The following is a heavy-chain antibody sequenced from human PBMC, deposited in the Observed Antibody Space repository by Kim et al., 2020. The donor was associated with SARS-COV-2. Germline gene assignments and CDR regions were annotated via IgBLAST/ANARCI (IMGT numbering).Heavy chain of an antibody. V-gene: IGHV5-10-1*01. D-gene: IGHD5-12*01. Sequence: GESLKISCKGSGYSFTSYWISWVRQMPGKGLEWMGRIDPSDSYTNYSPSFQGHVTISADKSISTAYLQWSSLKASDTAMYYCARGRWLQWEDFAFDIWGQGTMVTVSS. J-gene: IGHJ3*02. CDR2: IDPSDSYT. CDR1: GYSFTSYW. CDR3: ARGRWLQWEDFAFDI.